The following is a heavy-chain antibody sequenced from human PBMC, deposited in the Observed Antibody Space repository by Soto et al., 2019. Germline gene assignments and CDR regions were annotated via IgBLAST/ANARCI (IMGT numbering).Heavy chain of an antibody. Sequence: SETLSLTCTVSGGSLSSYYWTWIRQPAGKGLEWIGRTNTSGSTDYNSSLRTRVTMSVDTSKNQLSLKLTSVTAADTAMYYCARGSSRWDYWGQGTLVTVSS. V-gene: IGHV4-4*07. CDR2: TNTSGST. CDR3: ARGSSRWDY. D-gene: IGHD6-13*01. J-gene: IGHJ4*02. CDR1: GGSLSSYY.